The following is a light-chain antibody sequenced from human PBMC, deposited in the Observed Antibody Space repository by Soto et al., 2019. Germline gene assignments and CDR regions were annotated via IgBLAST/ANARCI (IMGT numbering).Light chain of an antibody. J-gene: IGLJ2*01. CDR3: CSYAGTYPVI. V-gene: IGLV2-11*01. Sequence: QSVLTQPRSVSGSPGQSVTISCTGTTGDVGGYNYVSWYQQHPGKAPKLMIYDVSKRPSGVPDRFSGSKSGNTASLTISGLQADDEADYYCCSYAGTYPVIFGGGTKVTVL. CDR1: TGDVGGYNY. CDR2: DVS.